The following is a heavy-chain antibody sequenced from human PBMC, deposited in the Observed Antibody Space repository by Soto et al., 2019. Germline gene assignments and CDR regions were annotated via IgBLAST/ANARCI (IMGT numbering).Heavy chain of an antibody. CDR1: GGSISSYY. J-gene: IGHJ5*02. V-gene: IGHV4-59*01. D-gene: IGHD3-10*01. Sequence: SETLSLTCTVSGGSISSYYWSWIRQPPGKGLEWIGYIYYSGSTNYNPSLKSRVTISVDTSKNQFSLKLSSVTAADTAVYYCARARLSRSWWFDPWGQGTLVTVSS. CDR3: ARARLSRSWWFDP. CDR2: IYYSGST.